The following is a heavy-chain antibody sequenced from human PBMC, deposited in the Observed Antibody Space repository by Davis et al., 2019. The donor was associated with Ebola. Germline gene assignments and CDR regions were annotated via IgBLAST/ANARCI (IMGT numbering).Heavy chain of an antibody. Sequence: GESLKIFCKGSGYSFTSYWIGWVRQMPGKGLEWMGIIYPGDSDTRYSPSFQGQVTISADKSISTAYLQWSSLKASDTAMYYCARRDCSSTSCSNYGMDVWGQGTTVTVSS. D-gene: IGHD2-2*01. V-gene: IGHV5-51*01. CDR1: GYSFTSYW. CDR3: ARRDCSSTSCSNYGMDV. J-gene: IGHJ6*02. CDR2: IYPGDSDT.